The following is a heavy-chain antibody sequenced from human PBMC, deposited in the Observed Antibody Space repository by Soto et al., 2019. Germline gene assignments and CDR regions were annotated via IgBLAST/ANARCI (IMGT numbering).Heavy chain of an antibody. D-gene: IGHD3-3*01. CDR3: AREISGAGTLNWFDP. CDR2: VSPKSGGT. Sequence: GASVKVSCKASGYNFSDYYIHWVRQAPGQGLEWLGWVSPKSGGTNYAQKFKGRVTMTRDTSSNTVYMDLSGLKSDDTAVFYCAREISGAGTLNWFDPWGQGPLVTVSS. CDR1: GYNFSDYY. J-gene: IGHJ5*02. V-gene: IGHV1-2*02.